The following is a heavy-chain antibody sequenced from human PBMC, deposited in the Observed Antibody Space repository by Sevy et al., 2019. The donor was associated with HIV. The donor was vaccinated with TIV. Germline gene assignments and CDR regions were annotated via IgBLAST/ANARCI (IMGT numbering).Heavy chain of an antibody. CDR1: GFTFSHAW. J-gene: IGHJ6*02. Sequence: GGSLRLSCAASGFTFSHAWMSWVRQAPGKGLEWVGRIKSKPDGGTTDYAAHVKSRFTNSRDDSKNTLFLQMNSLKTEDTAVYYCSTDPIIVLLVTDGMDVWGQGTTVTVSS. V-gene: IGHV3-15*01. CDR2: IKSKPDGGTT. CDR3: STDPIIVLLVTDGMDV. D-gene: IGHD2-8*02.